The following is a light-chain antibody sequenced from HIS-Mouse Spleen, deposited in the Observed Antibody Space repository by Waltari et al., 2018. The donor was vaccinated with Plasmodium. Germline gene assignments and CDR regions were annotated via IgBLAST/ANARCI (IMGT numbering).Light chain of an antibody. CDR1: QSVSS. CDR3: QSADSSGTHVV. Sequence: PATLSVSPGERATLSCRASQSVSSNLAWYQQKPGQAPVLVIYKDSERPSGIPERFSGASSGTTVTLTISGVQAEDEADYYCQSADSSGTHVVFGGGTKLTVL. J-gene: IGLJ2*01. CDR2: KDS. V-gene: IGLV3-25*03.